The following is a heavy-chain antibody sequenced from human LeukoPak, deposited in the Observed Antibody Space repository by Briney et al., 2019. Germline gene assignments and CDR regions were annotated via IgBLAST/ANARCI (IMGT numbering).Heavy chain of an antibody. D-gene: IGHD4-17*01. J-gene: IGHJ6*02. CDR1: GFTFSNNW. CDR3: ARWMTTPHHGLDV. CDR2: IKQDGSTK. Sequence: PGGSLRLSCGTSGFTFSNNWMSWVRQAPGKGLEWVANIKQDGSTKYYVDSVKGRFTISRDNAKNSLDLQMSSLRAEDTAVYYCARWMTTPHHGLDVWGQGTTVTVSS. V-gene: IGHV3-7*05.